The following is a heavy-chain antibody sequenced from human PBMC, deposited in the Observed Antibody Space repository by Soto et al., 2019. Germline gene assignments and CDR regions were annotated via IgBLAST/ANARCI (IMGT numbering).Heavy chain of an antibody. J-gene: IGHJ4*02. Sequence: VGSLRLSCAASGFTFSSYGMHWVRQAPGKGLEWVAVIWYDGSNKYYADSVKGRFTISRDNSKNTLYLQMNSLRAEDTAVYYCASLGDSLRSHDYWGQGTLVTVSS. V-gene: IGHV3-33*01. CDR2: IWYDGSNK. CDR3: ASLGDSLRSHDY. CDR1: GFTFSSYG. D-gene: IGHD4-17*01.